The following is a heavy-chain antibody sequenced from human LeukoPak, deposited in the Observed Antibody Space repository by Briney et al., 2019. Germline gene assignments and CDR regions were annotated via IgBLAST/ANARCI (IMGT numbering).Heavy chain of an antibody. Sequence: AGGSLRLSCAASGFSFTNAWMTWVRQAPGKGLEWLGRIRSKTDGGTTDYAAPVKGRITISRDDSKTTPYLQINSLKPQEPARYSLPKYEAVGGTRHFGYWGQGTLVTVSS. V-gene: IGHV3-15*01. CDR3: PKYEAVGGTRHFGY. J-gene: IGHJ4*02. D-gene: IGHD6-19*01. CDR1: GFSFTNAW. CDR2: IRSKTDGGTT.